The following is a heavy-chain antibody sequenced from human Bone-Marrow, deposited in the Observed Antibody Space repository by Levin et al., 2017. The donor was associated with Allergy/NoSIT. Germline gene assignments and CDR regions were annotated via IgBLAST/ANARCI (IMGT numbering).Heavy chain of an antibody. V-gene: IGHV3-11*01. Sequence: LSLTCAASGFIFSDYYMSWIRQAPGKGLEWVSYISSSSHIIHYADSVKGRFTISRDNAKNSLYVQMNSLRDEDTAVYYCVRGAGDSSGWHDYWGQGTLVTVSS. J-gene: IGHJ4*02. D-gene: IGHD6-19*01. CDR2: ISSSSHII. CDR3: VRGAGDSSGWHDY. CDR1: GFIFSDYY.